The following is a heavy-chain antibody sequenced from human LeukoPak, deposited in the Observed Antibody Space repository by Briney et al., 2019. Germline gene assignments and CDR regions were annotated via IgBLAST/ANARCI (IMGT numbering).Heavy chain of an antibody. D-gene: IGHD1-1*01. V-gene: IGHV3-48*04. CDR3: ARKVPGTTFFDY. CDR2: ISSGGNTI. CDR1: GFTFSSYS. J-gene: IGHJ4*02. Sequence: GGSLRLSCAASGFTFSSYSMNWVRQAPGKGLEWISYISSGGNTIYYADSVKGRFTISRDNARNSVYLQMNSLRPEDTAVYYCARKVPGTTFFDYWGQGTLVTVSS.